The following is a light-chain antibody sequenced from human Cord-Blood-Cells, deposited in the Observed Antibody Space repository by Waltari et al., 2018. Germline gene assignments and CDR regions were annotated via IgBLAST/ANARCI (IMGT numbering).Light chain of an antibody. CDR2: DVS. V-gene: IGLV2-14*01. CDR1: SCDVGGYNY. CDR3: SSYTSRSTLV. Sequence: QSALTQPASVSGSPGQSITISCTGTSCDVGGYNYVSWYQQHPGKAPTLMIYDVSNRPSGVSNRFAGSKAGNTASLTISGLQAEDEADYYCSSYTSRSTLVFGGGTKLTVL. J-gene: IGLJ2*01.